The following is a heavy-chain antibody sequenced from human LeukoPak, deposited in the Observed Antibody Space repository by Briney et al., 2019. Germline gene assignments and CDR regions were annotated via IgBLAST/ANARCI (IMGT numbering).Heavy chain of an antibody. D-gene: IGHD3-22*01. V-gene: IGHV3-30*18. CDR1: GFTFSSYG. J-gene: IGHJ4*02. CDR2: ISYDGSNK. CDR3: AKEGDYYDSSGYPGY. Sequence: GGSLRLSCAASGFTFSSYGMHWVRQAPGKGLEWVAVISYDGSNKYYADSVKGRFTISRDNSKNTLYLQMNSLRAEDTAVYYCAKEGDYYDSSGYPGYWGQGTLVTVSS.